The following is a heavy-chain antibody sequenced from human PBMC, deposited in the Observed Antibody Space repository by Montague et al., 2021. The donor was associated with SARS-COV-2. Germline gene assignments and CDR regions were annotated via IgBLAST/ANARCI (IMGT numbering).Heavy chain of an antibody. D-gene: IGHD5-24*01. CDR2: IYYSGST. J-gene: IGHJ6*02. CDR3: ARVSVEMATMGVYYYGMDV. V-gene: IGHV4-31*03. CDR1: GGSISSGDYY. Sequence: TLSLTCTVSGGSISSGDYYWSWIRQHPGKGLEWIGYIYYSGSTYYNPSLKSRVTISVDTSKNQFSLKLSSVTAADTAVYYCARVSVEMATMGVYYYGMDVWGQGTTVTVSS.